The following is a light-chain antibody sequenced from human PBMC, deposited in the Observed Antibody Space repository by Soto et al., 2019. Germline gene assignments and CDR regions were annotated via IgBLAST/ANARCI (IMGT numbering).Light chain of an antibody. CDR3: QQSYSTPWT. CDR2: VAS. CDR1: QSISHY. J-gene: IGKJ1*01. Sequence: DSQMTQSPPSLSASVGDRVTITCRASQSISHYLNWYQQKPGQAPKLLIYVASSLESGVPSRFSGSGSGTDFSLTINSLQPEDFATYYCQQSYSTPWTFGNGTKVE. V-gene: IGKV1-39*01.